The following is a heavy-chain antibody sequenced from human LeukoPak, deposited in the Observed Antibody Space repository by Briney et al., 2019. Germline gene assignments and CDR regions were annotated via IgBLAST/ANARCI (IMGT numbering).Heavy chain of an antibody. J-gene: IGHJ4*02. V-gene: IGHV4-61*02. Sequence: TLSLTCTVSGDSISSGNFYWSWIRQPAGKGLEWIGRIYTSGSTNYNPSLMSRLTMSLDTSKNQFSLNLNSVTAADTAIYYCARAVQDKYVFGSGAKYYSDYWGQGALVTVSS. CDR3: ARAVQDKYVFGSGAKYYSDY. CDR1: GDSISSGNFY. CDR2: IYTSGST. D-gene: IGHD3-10*01.